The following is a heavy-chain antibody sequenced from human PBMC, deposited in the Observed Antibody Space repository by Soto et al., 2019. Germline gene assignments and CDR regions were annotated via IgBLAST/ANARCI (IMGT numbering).Heavy chain of an antibody. CDR2: IIPILSIA. Sequence: GASGKVSCKASGGTFSSYTIGWVRQAPGQGLEWMGRIIPILSIANYAQKFQGRVTITADKSTSTAYMELSSLRSEDTAVYYCAKSRVATTASFDYWGQGTLVTVSS. CDR3: AKSRVATTASFDY. D-gene: IGHD5-12*01. J-gene: IGHJ4*02. V-gene: IGHV1-69*02. CDR1: GGTFSSYT.